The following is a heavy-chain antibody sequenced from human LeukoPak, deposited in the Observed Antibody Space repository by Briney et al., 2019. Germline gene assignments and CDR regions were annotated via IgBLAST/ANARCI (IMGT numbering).Heavy chain of an antibody. CDR3: AREDTATVTCDY. CDR2: IIPLFGTP. J-gene: IGHJ4*02. Sequence: SVKVSFKASGGTFSSYAISWVRQAPGQGLERMGRIIPLFGTPNYAQKFQGRVTITADKSTSTAYMELSSLRSEDTAVYYCAREDTATVTCDYWGQGTLVTVSS. V-gene: IGHV1-69*06. D-gene: IGHD5-18*01. CDR1: GGTFSSYA.